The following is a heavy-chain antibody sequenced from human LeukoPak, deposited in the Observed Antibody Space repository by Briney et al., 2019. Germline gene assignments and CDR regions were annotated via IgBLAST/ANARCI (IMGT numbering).Heavy chain of an antibody. CDR2: INPKSGVT. Sequence: ASVKVSCKASGYTFTGYYMHWVRQALGRGLEWMAWINPKSGVTKYAEKFQGRVTMTRDTSISTAYMEMSSLRNDDTAVYYCARDRQWLVLVYWGQGTLVTVSS. V-gene: IGHV1-2*02. D-gene: IGHD6-19*01. J-gene: IGHJ4*02. CDR3: ARDRQWLVLVY. CDR1: GYTFTGYY.